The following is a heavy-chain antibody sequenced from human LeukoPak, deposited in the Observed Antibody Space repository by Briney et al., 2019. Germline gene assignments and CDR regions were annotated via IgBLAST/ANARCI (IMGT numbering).Heavy chain of an antibody. V-gene: IGHV4-39*01. D-gene: IGHD3-16*01. CDR3: ARHGIKTTFYGVDAFDI. J-gene: IGHJ3*02. Sequence: SETLSLTCTVSGGSISSSSYYWGWIRQPPGKGLEWIGSIYYSGSTYYNPSLKSRVTISVDTSKNQFSLKLSSVTAADTAVYYCARHGIKTTFYGVDAFDIWGQGTMVTVSS. CDR2: IYYSGST. CDR1: GGSISSSSYY.